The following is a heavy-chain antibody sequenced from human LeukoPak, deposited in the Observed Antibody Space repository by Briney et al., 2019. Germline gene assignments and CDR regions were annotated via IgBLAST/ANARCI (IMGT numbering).Heavy chain of an antibody. V-gene: IGHV3-23*01. J-gene: IGHJ6*04. D-gene: IGHD3-16*01. CDR3: AKDGLGRYPYYGMDV. CDR1: GFTFSSYA. CDR2: ISGSAGST. Sequence: GGSLRPSCAAFGFTFSSYAMSWVRQAPGKGLEWVSGISGSAGSTYYADSAKGRFTISRDNSKNTLYLQMNSLRAEDTAVYYCAKDGLGRYPYYGMDVGGKGTTVTVSS.